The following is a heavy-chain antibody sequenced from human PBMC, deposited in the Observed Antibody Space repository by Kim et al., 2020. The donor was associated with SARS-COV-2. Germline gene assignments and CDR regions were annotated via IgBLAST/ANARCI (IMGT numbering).Heavy chain of an antibody. CDR3: AKKCRYYDFWSGSPSPERTCGMDV. CDR2: ISGSGGST. CDR1: GFTFSSYA. D-gene: IGHD3-3*01. V-gene: IGHV3-23*01. Sequence: GGSLRLSCAASGFTFSSYAMSWVRQAPGKGLEWVSAISGSGGSTYYADSVKGRFTISRDNSKNTLYLQMNSLRAEDTAVYYCAKKCRYYDFWSGSPSPERTCGMDVWGQGTTVTVSS. J-gene: IGHJ6*02.